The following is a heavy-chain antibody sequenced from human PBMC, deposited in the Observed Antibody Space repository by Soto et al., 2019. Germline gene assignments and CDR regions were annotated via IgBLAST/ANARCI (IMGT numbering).Heavy chain of an antibody. J-gene: IGHJ5*02. CDR1: GSSTNHYS. CDR2: IFYMGRT. Sequence: AETLSLTPYSSGSSTNHYSCNWFGQPPEKGLKRKEYIFYMGRTNYNPSLKSRVTRALDTSKNQFSIKLSSVTAGDTAVYYCACDRPDCSGGRCYDGGWFDPWGQGTLVTVSS. D-gene: IGHD2-15*01. V-gene: IGHV4-59*13. CDR3: ACDRPDCSGGRCYDGGWFDP.